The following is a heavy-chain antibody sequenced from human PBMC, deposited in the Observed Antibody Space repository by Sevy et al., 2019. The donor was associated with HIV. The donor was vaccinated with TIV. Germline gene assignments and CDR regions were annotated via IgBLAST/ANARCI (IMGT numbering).Heavy chain of an antibody. D-gene: IGHD1-7*01. V-gene: IGHV3-11*01. CDR2: ISSSGSTI. CDR1: EFTFSDYY. CDR3: ARSTGTTWEYFQH. Sequence: GGSLRLSCAASEFTFSDYYMSWIRQAPGKGLEWVSYISSSGSTIYYADSVKGRFTISRDNAKNSLYLQMNSLRAEDTAVYYCARSTGTTWEYFQHWGQGTLVTVSS. J-gene: IGHJ1*01.